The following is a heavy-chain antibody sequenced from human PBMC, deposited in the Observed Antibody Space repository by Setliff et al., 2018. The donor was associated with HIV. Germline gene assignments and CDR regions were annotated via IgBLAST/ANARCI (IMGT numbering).Heavy chain of an antibody. V-gene: IGHV4-39*01. CDR2: VFHIGST. CDR3: ARLGIANAPDDY. J-gene: IGHJ4*02. Sequence: SETLSLTCSVSSGSISSNTYYWSWIRQPPGRGLEWIASVFHIGSTYHNPSLKSRVSISIDTSKTQVSLKLRTVTAADTAVYYCARLGIANAPDDYWGQGTLVTVSS. D-gene: IGHD2-21*01. CDR1: SGSISSNTYY.